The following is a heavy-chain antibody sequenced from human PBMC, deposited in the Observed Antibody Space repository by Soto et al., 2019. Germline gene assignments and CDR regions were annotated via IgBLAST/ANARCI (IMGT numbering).Heavy chain of an antibody. V-gene: IGHV4-59*08. J-gene: IGHJ4*02. CDR2: IYYSGST. D-gene: IGHD3-3*01. Sequence: SETLSFTCTVSGGSISSYYWSWIRQPPGKGLEWIGYIYYSGSTNYNPSLKSRVTISVDTSKNQFSLKLSSVTAADTAVYYCARLSLLFGVVIRGYYFDYWGQGTLVTVSS. CDR1: GGSISSYY. CDR3: ARLSLLFGVVIRGYYFDY.